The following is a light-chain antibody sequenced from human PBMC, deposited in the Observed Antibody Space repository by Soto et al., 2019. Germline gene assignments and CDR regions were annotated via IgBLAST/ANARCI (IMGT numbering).Light chain of an antibody. CDR1: QSVSRY. CDR3: QQRSNWL. V-gene: IGKV3-11*01. CDR2: DTS. Sequence: ELVLTQSPSTLSLSPGDRVTLSCRASQSVSRYFAWYQQKPGRAPRLLIYDTSNRATGIPARFSGSGSGTDIPLTISSLEPEDFAVYYCQQRSNWLFGPGTKVDIK. J-gene: IGKJ3*01.